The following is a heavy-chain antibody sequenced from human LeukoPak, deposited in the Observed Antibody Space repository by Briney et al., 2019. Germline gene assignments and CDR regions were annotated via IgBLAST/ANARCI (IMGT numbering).Heavy chain of an antibody. CDR3: ATDRSHYYYGSGSYARH. D-gene: IGHD3-10*01. V-gene: IGHV1-8*03. J-gene: IGHJ4*02. CDR1: GYTFTSYD. Sequence: ASVKVSCKASGYTFTSYDVNWVRQATGQGLEWMGWLNPNSGSTGYAQRFQGRVTFTRNTSINTAYMELSSLRSEDTAVYYCATDRSHYYYGSGSYARHWGQGTLVTVSS. CDR2: LNPNSGST.